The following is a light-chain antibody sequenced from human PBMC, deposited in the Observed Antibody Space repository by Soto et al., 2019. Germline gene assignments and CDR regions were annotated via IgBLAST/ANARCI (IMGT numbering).Light chain of an antibody. Sequence: QSVLPQPPSASGTPGQRVTISCSGSSSNIGSNYVYWYQQLPGTAPKLLIYSNNQRPSGVPGRFSGSKSGTSASLAISGLRSEDEADYYCAAWDDSLSVWLFGGGTQLTVL. CDR1: SSNIGSNY. V-gene: IGLV1-47*02. CDR3: AAWDDSLSVWL. J-gene: IGLJ3*02. CDR2: SNN.